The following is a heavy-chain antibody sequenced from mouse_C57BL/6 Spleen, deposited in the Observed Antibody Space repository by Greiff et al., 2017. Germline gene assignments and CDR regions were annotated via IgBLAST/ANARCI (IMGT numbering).Heavy chain of an antibody. CDR3: TKSPYGSPLAY. D-gene: IGHD1-1*01. Sequence: VQLQQSGAELVRPGASVTLSCKASGYTFTDYEMHWVKQTPVHGLEWIGAIDPETGGTAYNQKVKGKAILTADKSSNTAYMERRHLTSEDSAVYYCTKSPYGSPLAYWGQGTLVTVSA. CDR2: IDPETGGT. J-gene: IGHJ3*01. V-gene: IGHV1-15*01. CDR1: GYTFTDYE.